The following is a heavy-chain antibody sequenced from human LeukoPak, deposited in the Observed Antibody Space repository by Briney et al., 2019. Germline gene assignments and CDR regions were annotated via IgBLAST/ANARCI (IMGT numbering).Heavy chain of an antibody. CDR1: GGSISSSSYY. J-gene: IGHJ4*02. V-gene: IGHV4-39*07. Sequence: KPSETLSLTCTVSGGSISSSSYYWGWIRQPPGKGLEWIGSIYYSGSTYYNPSLKSRVTISVDTSKNQFSLKLSSVTAADTAVYYCARGNDYFDYWGQGTLVTVSS. CDR3: ARGNDYFDY. CDR2: IYYSGST.